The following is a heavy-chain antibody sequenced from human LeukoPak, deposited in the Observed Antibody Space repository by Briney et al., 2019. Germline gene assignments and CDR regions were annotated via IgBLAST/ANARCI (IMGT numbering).Heavy chain of an antibody. CDR1: GGSISSYY. D-gene: IGHD3-10*01. CDR3: ARLDLWPNAFGI. J-gene: IGHJ3*02. V-gene: IGHV4-59*08. CDR2: IYDSGST. Sequence: SETLSFTCTVSGGSISSYYWSWIRQPPGRGLEWIGYIYDSGSTNYNPSLKSRVTISVDTSKNQFSLKLSSVSVADTAVYYCARLDLWPNAFGIWGQGTMVTVSS.